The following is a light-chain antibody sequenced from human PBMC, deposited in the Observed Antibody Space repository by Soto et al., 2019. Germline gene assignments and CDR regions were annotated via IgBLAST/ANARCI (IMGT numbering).Light chain of an antibody. CDR1: QSVSSSY. J-gene: IGKJ1*01. V-gene: IGKV3-20*01. CDR2: GAS. CDR3: QQYGSSPET. Sequence: IEFAQSPGTLTLSPGERATLSCRASQSVSSSYLAWYQQKPGQAPRLLIYGASSRATGIPDRFSGSGSGTDFTLTISRLEPEDFAVYYCQQYGSSPETFGQGTKV.